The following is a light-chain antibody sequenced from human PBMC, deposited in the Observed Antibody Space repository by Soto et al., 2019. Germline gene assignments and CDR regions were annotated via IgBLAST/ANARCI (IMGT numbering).Light chain of an antibody. J-gene: IGKJ5*01. V-gene: IGKV3D-15*01. CDR3: QQYNNWPPGT. CDR1: QIIGSA. CDR2: GAS. Sequence: TQSPDTLSLSPGEGATLSCRASQIIGSAYLAWYQQKPGQAPRLLIFGASTRATGTPHRFSGSGSGTEFTLTISSLQSEDFAVYYCQQYNNWPPGTFGQGTRLEIK.